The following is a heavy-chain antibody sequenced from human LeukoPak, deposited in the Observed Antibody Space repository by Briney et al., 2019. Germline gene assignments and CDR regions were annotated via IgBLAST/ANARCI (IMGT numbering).Heavy chain of an antibody. CDR1: GLTVSSIY. CDR2: IYSGGSP. J-gene: IGHJ3*02. V-gene: IGHV3-53*01. Sequence: SGESLTLSCAASGLTVSSIYMSWVRPAPGRGLEWVAVIYSGGSPYYADSVKARFPISRDNSKNSLYLQMNSRRAEDTAVYYCASGARTIAARPGPRGEAFDIWGQGTMVTVSS. D-gene: IGHD6-6*01. CDR3: ASGARTIAARPGPRGEAFDI.